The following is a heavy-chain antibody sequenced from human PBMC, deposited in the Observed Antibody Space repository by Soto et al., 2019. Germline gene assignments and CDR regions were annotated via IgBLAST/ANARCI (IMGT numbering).Heavy chain of an antibody. CDR3: GRFVDCRYGICSFWFET. J-gene: IGHJ5*02. D-gene: IGHD3-10*02. CDR1: GGSINTYY. CDR2: IHHSGST. V-gene: IGHV4-59*01. Sequence: SETLSLTCAVSGGSINTYYWSWVRQPPGKGLEWIGNIHHSGSTNYNPSLNSRVTISIDTSKNKLSLWLVSVSAADTAVYYCGRFVDCRYGICSFWFETWCPGALVTIFS.